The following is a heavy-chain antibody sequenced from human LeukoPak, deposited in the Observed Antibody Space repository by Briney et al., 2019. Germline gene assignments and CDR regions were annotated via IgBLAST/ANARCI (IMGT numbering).Heavy chain of an antibody. Sequence: SETLSLTCILSGGSISSYYWNWIRQPAGKGLEWIGRVYTSGSSNCNPSLKSRVTMSVDTSKNQFSLKLTSVTAADTAVYYCARGSSGARFDYWGQGTLVTVSS. CDR2: VYTSGSS. V-gene: IGHV4-4*07. CDR3: ARGSSGARFDY. J-gene: IGHJ4*02. CDR1: GGSISSYY. D-gene: IGHD2-15*01.